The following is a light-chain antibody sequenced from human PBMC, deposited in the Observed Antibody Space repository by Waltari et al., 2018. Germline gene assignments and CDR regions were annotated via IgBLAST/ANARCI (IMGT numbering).Light chain of an antibody. Sequence: EIVLTQSPGTLSLSPGDRATLSCSASQSVSSNYLAWYQQRPGQAPRLLIHGSSSRATGIPDRFSGSGSGTDFTLTISRLEPEDFAVYYCQQYGRSWNTFGQGTKLEIK. CDR1: QSVSSNY. V-gene: IGKV3-20*01. CDR3: QQYGRSWNT. CDR2: GSS. J-gene: IGKJ2*01.